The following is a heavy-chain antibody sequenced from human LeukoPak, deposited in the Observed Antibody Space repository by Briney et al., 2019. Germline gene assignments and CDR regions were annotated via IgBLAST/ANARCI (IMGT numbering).Heavy chain of an antibody. Sequence: GRSLRLSCAASGFTFSNYVMHWVRQAPGKGLEWVAVILYDGSNKYYADSVKGRFTISRDNAKNSLYLQMNSLRAEDTAVYYCARGRYDSSGSYSLFDYWGQGTLVTVSS. CDR1: GFTFSNYV. D-gene: IGHD3-22*01. J-gene: IGHJ4*02. CDR3: ARGRYDSSGSYSLFDY. V-gene: IGHV3-30*03. CDR2: ILYDGSNK.